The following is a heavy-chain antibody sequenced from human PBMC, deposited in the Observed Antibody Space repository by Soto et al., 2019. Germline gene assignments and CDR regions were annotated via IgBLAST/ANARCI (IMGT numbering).Heavy chain of an antibody. V-gene: IGHV4-34*01. D-gene: IGHD5-12*01. CDR1: GGSLSGYY. CDR2: VKDGGHT. J-gene: IGHJ4*02. Sequence: QVQLQQWGAGLLKPSETLSLNCAVTGGSLSGYYWSWIRQPPGKGLEWIGEVKDGGHTNYSPSLRGPVPISSGTSNSQFSLRLNSVTAADTGVYYCAGGQEGVVATHWDQGSLVTVSA. CDR3: AGGQEGVVATH.